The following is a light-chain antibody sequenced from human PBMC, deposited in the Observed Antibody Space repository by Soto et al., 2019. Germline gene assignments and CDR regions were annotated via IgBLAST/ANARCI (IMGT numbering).Light chain of an antibody. J-gene: IGKJ1*01. CDR3: QQYGSYPRT. CDR1: QSLGSL. V-gene: IGKV3-11*01. Sequence: EIVLTQSPVTLSLSPGERATLSCRASQSLGSLLAWYQQKPGQAPRLLIYDASNRATGIPARFSGSGSGTDFTLTISSLEPEDFATYYCQQYGSYPRTFGQGTKVEIK. CDR2: DAS.